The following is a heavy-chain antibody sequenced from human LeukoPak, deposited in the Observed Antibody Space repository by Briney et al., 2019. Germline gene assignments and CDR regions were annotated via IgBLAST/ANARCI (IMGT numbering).Heavy chain of an antibody. CDR1: GYSFTNYW. CDR3: ARHRYSGYHEGALYYFDY. CDR2: IDPSDSYT. D-gene: IGHD5-12*01. Sequence: GESLKISCKCSGYSFTNYWISWVRQMPGKGLEWMGRIDPSDSYTNYSPSFQGHLTISADKSISTAYLQWSSLKASATAMYYCARHRYSGYHEGALYYFDYWGQGTLVTVSS. V-gene: IGHV5-10-1*01. J-gene: IGHJ4*02.